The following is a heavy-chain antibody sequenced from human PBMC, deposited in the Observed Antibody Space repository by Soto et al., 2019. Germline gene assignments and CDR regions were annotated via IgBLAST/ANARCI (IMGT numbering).Heavy chain of an antibody. CDR1: GFTFDDYI. J-gene: IGHJ4*02. D-gene: IGHD5-18*01. CDR3: AKADTAMGQFDY. CDR2: ISWDGGTT. V-gene: IGHV3-43*01. Sequence: PGGSLRLSCAASGFTFDDYIMHWVRQAPGKGLEWVSLISWDGGTTYYADSVKGRFTISRDNSKNSLYLQMNSLRAEDTALYYCAKADTAMGQFDYWGQGTLVTVSS.